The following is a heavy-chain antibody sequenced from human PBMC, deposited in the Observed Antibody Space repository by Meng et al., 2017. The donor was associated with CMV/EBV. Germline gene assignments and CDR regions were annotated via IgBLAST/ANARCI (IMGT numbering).Heavy chain of an antibody. Sequence: GGSLRLSCAASGFTFSSYAMSWVRQAPGKGLEWVSAIRGSGGSTYYADSVTGRFNISRDNSNNTLYLQMNSLIAEDTAVYYCAKKSSSSAPRQYYFDYWGQGTLVTVSS. CDR3: AKKSSSSAPRQYYFDY. V-gene: IGHV3-23*01. CDR2: IRGSGGST. CDR1: GFTFSSYA. D-gene: IGHD6-6*01. J-gene: IGHJ4*02.